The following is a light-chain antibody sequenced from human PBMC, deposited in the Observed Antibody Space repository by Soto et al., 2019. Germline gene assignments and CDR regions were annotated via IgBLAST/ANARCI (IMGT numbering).Light chain of an antibody. CDR2: GAS. V-gene: IGKV3-20*01. Sequence: EIVLTQSPGTLSLSPGERATLSCRASQSVSRSYLACYQQKPGQAPRLLIYGASSRATGIPDRFSGSGSGTDFTLTISRLEPEDFAVYYCQQYGSSPMYTFGQGTKLEIK. J-gene: IGKJ2*01. CDR1: QSVSRSY. CDR3: QQYGSSPMYT.